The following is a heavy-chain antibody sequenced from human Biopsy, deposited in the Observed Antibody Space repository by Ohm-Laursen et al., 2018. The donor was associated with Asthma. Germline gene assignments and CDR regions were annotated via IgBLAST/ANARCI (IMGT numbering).Heavy chain of an antibody. V-gene: IGHV3-30*03. CDR2: ISSDVRE. Sequence: SLRLSCAASGFMFSNYVMSWVRQAPGKGLEWVALISSDVREWYADSVKGRFTISRDNSKNTLELQMNSLRGDDTAVYYCVRWRSGYPDHYSDFWGLGTLVTVSS. J-gene: IGHJ4*02. CDR1: GFMFSNYV. CDR3: VRWRSGYPDHYSDF. D-gene: IGHD2-21*01.